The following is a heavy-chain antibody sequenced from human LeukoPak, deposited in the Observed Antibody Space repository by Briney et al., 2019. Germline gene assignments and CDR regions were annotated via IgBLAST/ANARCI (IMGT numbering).Heavy chain of an antibody. CDR3: ARDEPYYYDSSGYYYFDY. V-gene: IGHV1-18*01. CDR1: GYTFTSYG. J-gene: IGHJ4*02. CDR2: ISAYNGNT. D-gene: IGHD3-22*01. Sequence: ASVKVSCKASGYTFTSYGISWVRQAPGQGLEWMGWISAYNGNTNYAQKLQGRVTMTTDTSTSIAYMELRSLRSDDTAVYYCARDEPYYYDSSGYYYFDYWGQGTLVTVSS.